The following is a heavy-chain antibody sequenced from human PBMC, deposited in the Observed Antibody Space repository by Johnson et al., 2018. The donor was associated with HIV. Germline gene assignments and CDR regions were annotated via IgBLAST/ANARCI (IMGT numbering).Heavy chain of an antibody. CDR1: GFTFSNAW. J-gene: IGHJ3*01. CDR3: AKAREYDSTGHDAFDL. CDR2: IKSKTDGGTT. Sequence: VQLVESGGGLVKPGGSLRLSCAASGFTFSNAWMSWVRQAPGKGLEWVGRIKSKTDGGTTDYAAPVKGRYTISRDNSKNTLYLQMNSLGAEDTAVYYCAKAREYDSTGHDAFDLWGQGTMVTVSS. D-gene: IGHD3-22*01. V-gene: IGHV3-15*01.